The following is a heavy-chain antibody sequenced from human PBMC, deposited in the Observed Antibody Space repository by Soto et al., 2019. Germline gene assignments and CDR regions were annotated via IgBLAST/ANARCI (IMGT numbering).Heavy chain of an antibody. CDR2: ISGSGGTT. V-gene: IGHV3-23*01. CDR3: AKFFVELGGSSGWPWTFHY. Sequence: EVPRLESGGGLVQPGGSLRLCCAASGFTFSSYAMSWVRQAPGKGLEWVSAISGSGGTTYYAESVKGRFTISRDNSKNTLFLQMNSLRAADTAVYYSAKFFVELGGSSGWPWTFHYWGQGSLVTVSS. D-gene: IGHD6-25*01. CDR1: GFTFSSYA. J-gene: IGHJ4*02.